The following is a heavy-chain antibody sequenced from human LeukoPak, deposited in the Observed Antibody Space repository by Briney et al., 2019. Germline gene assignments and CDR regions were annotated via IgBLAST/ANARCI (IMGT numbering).Heavy chain of an antibody. Sequence: SETLSLTCTVSGRSISSRSYYWGWIRQTPGNGLEWIGSIFYSGDTYYNSSLKSRVTISVDTSKKHFSLKLTSVTSADTAVYYCARRTSGGGLFDYWGQGTLVSVSS. D-gene: IGHD3-10*01. V-gene: IGHV4-39*02. CDR1: GRSISSRSYY. J-gene: IGHJ4*02. CDR2: IFYSGDT. CDR3: ARRTSGGGLFDY.